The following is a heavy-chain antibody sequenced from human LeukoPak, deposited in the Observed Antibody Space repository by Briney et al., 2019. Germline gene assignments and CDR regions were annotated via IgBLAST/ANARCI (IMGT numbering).Heavy chain of an antibody. CDR2: INPNSGGT. CDR3: ARQGDEYSSSSGWFDP. CDR1: GYTFTGYG. D-gene: IGHD6-6*01. Sequence: GASVKVSCKASGYTFTGYGISWVRQAPGQGLVWMGWINPNSGGTNYAQKFQGRVTMTRDTSISTAYMELSRLRSDDTAVYYCARQGDEYSSSSGWFDPWGQGTLVTVSS. V-gene: IGHV1-2*02. J-gene: IGHJ5*02.